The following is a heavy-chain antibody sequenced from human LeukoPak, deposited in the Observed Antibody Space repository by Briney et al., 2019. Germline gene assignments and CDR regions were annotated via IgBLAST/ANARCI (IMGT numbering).Heavy chain of an antibody. J-gene: IGHJ5*02. V-gene: IGHV4-59*12. CDR1: GGSISPYY. Sequence: SETLSLTCTVSGGSISPYYWSWIRQPPGKGLEWIGYIYYSGSTYYNPSLKSRVTISVDTSKNQFSLKLSSVTAADTAVYYCAREGQDNWFDPWGQGTLVTVSS. CDR2: IYYSGST. CDR3: AREGQDNWFDP.